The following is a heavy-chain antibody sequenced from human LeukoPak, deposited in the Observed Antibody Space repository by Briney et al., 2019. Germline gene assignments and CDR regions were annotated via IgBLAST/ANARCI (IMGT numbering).Heavy chain of an antibody. V-gene: IGHV4-59*01. Sequence: PSETLSLTCHVSGGYITTYYWSWIRQPPGKGLEWIGYAYYSGSNDYNPSLRSRVTMSADASRSQFSLTLSSVTAADTAVYYCATLNIESSSGWFFRSWGQGTLVSVSS. CDR1: GGYITTYY. J-gene: IGHJ5*02. D-gene: IGHD6-19*01. CDR3: ATLNIESSSGWFFRS. CDR2: AYYSGSN.